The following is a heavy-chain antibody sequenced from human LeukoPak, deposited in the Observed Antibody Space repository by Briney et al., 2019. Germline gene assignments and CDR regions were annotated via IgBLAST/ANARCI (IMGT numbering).Heavy chain of an antibody. CDR2: IIPIFGTA. CDR1: GGTFSSYA. V-gene: IGHV1-69*13. D-gene: IGHD6-19*01. Sequence: ASVKVSCKASGGTFSSYAISWVRQAPGQGLEWMGGIIPIFGTANYAQKFQGRVTITADESTSTAYMELSSLRSEDTAVYYCARDRASYGSGRFDAFDIWGQGTMVTVSS. J-gene: IGHJ3*02. CDR3: ARDRASYGSGRFDAFDI.